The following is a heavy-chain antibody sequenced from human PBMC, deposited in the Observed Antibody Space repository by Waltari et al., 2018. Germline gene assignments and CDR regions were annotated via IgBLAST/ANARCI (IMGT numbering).Heavy chain of an antibody. CDR3: AGGYYESSGFSFYYFYHMDV. J-gene: IGHJ6*03. CDR1: GGSLASYG. Sequence: QVQLVQSGAEVKKPGSSVTVSCQASGGSLASYGLSWVRQAPGQGLVWMGGIIPTVGTTNYAQKFQGRVTINADKSTSTAYMHLTSLRSEDAAVYYCAGGYYESSGFSFYYFYHMDVWGKGTTVTVSS. D-gene: IGHD3-22*01. CDR2: IIPTVGTT. V-gene: IGHV1-69*14.